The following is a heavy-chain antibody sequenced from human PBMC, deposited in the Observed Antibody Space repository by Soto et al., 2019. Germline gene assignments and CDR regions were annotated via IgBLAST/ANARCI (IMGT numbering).Heavy chain of an antibody. V-gene: IGHV1-18*01. Sequence: ASVKVSCKASGYTFTSYAMHWVRQAPGQRLEWMGWISAYNGNTNYAQKLQGRVTMTTDTSTSTAYMELRSLRSDDTAVYYCARGGDYDILTGYYIGFDYWGQGTLVTVSS. CDR3: ARGGDYDILTGYYIGFDY. CDR2: ISAYNGNT. J-gene: IGHJ4*02. CDR1: GYTFTSYA. D-gene: IGHD3-9*01.